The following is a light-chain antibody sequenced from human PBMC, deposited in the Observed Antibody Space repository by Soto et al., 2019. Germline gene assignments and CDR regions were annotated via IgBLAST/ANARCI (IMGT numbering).Light chain of an antibody. V-gene: IGLV3-27*01. J-gene: IGLJ7*01. Sequence: SYELTQASSVSVSPGQTARITCSGDVLADKYSRWFQQKPGQAPVLIIYKDSQRPSGIPERFSGSSSGTTVTLTISGAQVEDEADYYCYSAADNHLVFGGGTQLTVL. CDR1: VLADKY. CDR2: KDS. CDR3: YSAADNHLV.